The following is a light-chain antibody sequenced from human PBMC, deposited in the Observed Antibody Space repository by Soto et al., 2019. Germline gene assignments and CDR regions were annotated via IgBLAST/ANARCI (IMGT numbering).Light chain of an antibody. J-gene: IGKJ4*01. Sequence: EIVLTQSPATLSLSPGERATLSCGASQSVHSYLAWYQQKPGQAPRLLIYDASNRATGIPARFSGRGSGTDFTLTISSLEPEDFAVYYCQHRSNWPLTFGGGTKVEIK. CDR3: QHRSNWPLT. CDR1: QSVHSY. V-gene: IGKV3-11*01. CDR2: DAS.